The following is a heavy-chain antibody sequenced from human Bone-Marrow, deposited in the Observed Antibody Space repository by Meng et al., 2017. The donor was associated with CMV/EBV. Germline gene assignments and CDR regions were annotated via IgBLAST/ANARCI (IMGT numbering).Heavy chain of an antibody. Sequence: ASVKVSCKASGYTFTDYYMHWVRQAPGQGLEWMGWINPYNGDTHYAQEFQGRVTMTRDTSISTAYMELSRLRYDDTAVYYCARVLSSWFDPWGQGTLVTVS. D-gene: IGHD2/OR15-2a*01. CDR2: INPYNGDT. CDR3: ARVLSSWFDP. V-gene: IGHV1-2*02. CDR1: GYTFTDYY. J-gene: IGHJ5*02.